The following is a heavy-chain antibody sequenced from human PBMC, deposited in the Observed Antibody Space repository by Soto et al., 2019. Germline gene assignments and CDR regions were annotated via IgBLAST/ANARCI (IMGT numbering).Heavy chain of an antibody. D-gene: IGHD2-2*02. CDR1: GFTFSSYS. CDR2: ISSNGGST. V-gene: IGHV3-64D*08. Sequence: GVSLRLSFSASGFTFSSYSMHWVRQAPGKGLEYVSAISSNGGSTYYADSVKGRFTISRDNPKNTLYLQMSSLRAEDTAVYYCVKDRVVVVPAAIKFYFDYWGQGTLVTVSS. J-gene: IGHJ4*02. CDR3: VKDRVVVVPAAIKFYFDY.